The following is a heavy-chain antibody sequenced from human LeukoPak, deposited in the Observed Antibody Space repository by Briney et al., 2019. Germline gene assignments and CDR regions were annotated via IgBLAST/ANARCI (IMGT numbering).Heavy chain of an antibody. CDR3: ARDGYYDSSGYSYYYYYMDV. CDR2: INPNSGGT. Sequence: ASVKVSCKASGYTFTGYYMHWVRQAPGQGLEWMGWINPNSGGTNYAQKFQGRVTMTRDTSISTAYMELSRLRSDDTAVYYCARDGYYDSSGYSYYYYYMDVWGKGTTVTISS. D-gene: IGHD3-22*01. V-gene: IGHV1-2*02. J-gene: IGHJ6*03. CDR1: GYTFTGYY.